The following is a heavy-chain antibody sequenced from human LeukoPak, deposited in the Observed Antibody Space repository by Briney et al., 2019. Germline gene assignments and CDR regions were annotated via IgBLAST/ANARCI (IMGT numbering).Heavy chain of an antibody. D-gene: IGHD3-10*02. CDR2: ISGSGGST. CDR1: GFTFSIYG. J-gene: IGHJ6*04. CDR3: AELGITMIGGV. Sequence: PGGSLRLSCAASGFTFSIYGLSWVRQAPGKGLEWVSAISGSGGSTYYADSVKGRFSISRDNAKNSLYLQMNSLRAEATAVYYCAELGITMIGGVWGKGTTVTISS. V-gene: IGHV3-23*01.